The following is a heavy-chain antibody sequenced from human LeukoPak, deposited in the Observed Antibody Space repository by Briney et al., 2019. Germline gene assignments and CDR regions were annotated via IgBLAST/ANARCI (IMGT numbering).Heavy chain of an antibody. Sequence: GGSLRLSCAASGFTFSGFGMHWVRQAPGKGLEWVGVITFDGNNKYFADSVRGRFTISRDNSKKTLYLQMNSLTIADTAVYYCARASGSYSNYDYWGQGTLVTDSS. D-gene: IGHD1-26*01. CDR3: ARASGSYSNYDY. CDR1: GFTFSGFG. J-gene: IGHJ4*02. V-gene: IGHV3-30*19. CDR2: ITFDGNNK.